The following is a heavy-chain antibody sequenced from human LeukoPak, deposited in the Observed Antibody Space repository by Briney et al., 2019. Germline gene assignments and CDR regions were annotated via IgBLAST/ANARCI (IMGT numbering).Heavy chain of an antibody. CDR3: ARDAWNYDFWSGYYGTSGYMDV. V-gene: IGHV3-11*04. J-gene: IGHJ6*03. CDR1: GFTFSDYY. D-gene: IGHD3-3*01. CDR2: ISSSGSTI. Sequence: PGGSLRLSCAASGFTFSDYYMSWIRQAPGKGLEWVSYISSSGSTIYYADSVKGRFTISRDNAKNSLYLQMNSLRAEDTAVYYCARDAWNYDFWSGYYGTSGYMDVWGKGTTVTVSS.